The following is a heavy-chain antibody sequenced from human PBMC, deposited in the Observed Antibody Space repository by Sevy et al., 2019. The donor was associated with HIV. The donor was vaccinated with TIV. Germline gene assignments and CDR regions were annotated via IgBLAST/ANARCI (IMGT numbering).Heavy chain of an antibody. D-gene: IGHD1-26*01. J-gene: IGHJ1*01. V-gene: IGHV3-15*05. CDR3: TTEGAD. CDR2: SRSKGDGGTT. Sequence: GGSLRLTCATSGFTFSDAWLSWVRLAPGKGLGWVGRSRSKGDGGTTEYAAPVKGRFTISRDDSKNMFYVQMNGLKIEDTGMYYCTTEGADWGQGTRVTVSS. CDR1: GFTFSDAW.